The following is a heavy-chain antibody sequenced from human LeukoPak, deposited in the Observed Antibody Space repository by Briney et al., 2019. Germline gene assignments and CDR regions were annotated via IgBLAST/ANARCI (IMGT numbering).Heavy chain of an antibody. D-gene: IGHD1-26*01. V-gene: IGHV3-74*01. CDR1: GFTFSSDW. CDR3: TRAYYDRVNRFDP. J-gene: IGHJ5*02. CDR2: VNSDGSGT. Sequence: PGVYLRLSCAASGFTFSSDWMHWVRQAPGKGLVWVSRVNSDGSGTTYADSVKGRFTISRDNAKNTLYLQMNSLRAEDTAVYYCTRAYYDRVNRFDPWGQGTLVTVS.